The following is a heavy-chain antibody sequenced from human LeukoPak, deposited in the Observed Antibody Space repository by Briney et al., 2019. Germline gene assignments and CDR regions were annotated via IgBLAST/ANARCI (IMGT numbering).Heavy chain of an antibody. CDR1: GFTFSDYY. Sequence: GGSLRLSCAASGFTFSDYYMSWLRQAPGKGLEGVSYISSSGSTIYYADSVKGRFTISRDNAKNSLYLQMNSLRAEDTAVYYCARAPNWNDVSFDYWGQGTLVTVSS. D-gene: IGHD1-20*01. J-gene: IGHJ4*02. CDR2: ISSSGSTI. V-gene: IGHV3-11*01. CDR3: ARAPNWNDVSFDY.